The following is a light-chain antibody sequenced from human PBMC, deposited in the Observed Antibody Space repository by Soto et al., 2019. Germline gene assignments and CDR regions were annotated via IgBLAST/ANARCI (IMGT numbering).Light chain of an antibody. Sequence: EIVFSQSPAPLSFSPGERTALFLRASQSVSSYLAWYQQKPGQAPRLLIYDASNRATGIPARFSGSGSGTDFSLTISSLEPEDFAVYYCQQRSNWPRTFGQGTKVDIK. J-gene: IGKJ1*01. V-gene: IGKV3-11*01. CDR2: DAS. CDR3: QQRSNWPRT. CDR1: QSVSSY.